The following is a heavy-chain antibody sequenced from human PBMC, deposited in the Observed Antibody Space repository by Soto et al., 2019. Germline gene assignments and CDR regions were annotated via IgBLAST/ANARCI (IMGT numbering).Heavy chain of an antibody. Sequence: GGSLRLSCAASGFSFSSYGMHWVRQSPGKGLEWVAVISHDGSDKYYADSVKGRFSISRDNSKNTLYLQMNSLRAEDTAVYYCARSVRSGSFPYYYYAMDAWGQGTTVTVSS. D-gene: IGHD3-10*01. CDR3: ARSVRSGSFPYYYYAMDA. V-gene: IGHV3-30*03. CDR2: ISHDGSDK. CDR1: GFSFSSYG. J-gene: IGHJ6*02.